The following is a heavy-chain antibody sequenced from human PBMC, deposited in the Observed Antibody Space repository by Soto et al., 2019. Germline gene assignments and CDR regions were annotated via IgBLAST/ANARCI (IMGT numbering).Heavy chain of an antibody. D-gene: IGHD1-20*01. CDR3: XXXXXXXXXXXIITGY. J-gene: IGHJ4*02. Sequence: QITLKESGPTLVKPTQTLTLTCTFSGFSLSTSGVGVGWIRQPPGKALEWLALIYWNDDKRYSPSLKSRLTIXKXXXXXXXXXXXXXXXXXXXXXXXXXXXXXXXXXXXIITGYWGQGTLVTVSS. CDR2: IYWNDDK. CDR1: GFSLSTSGVG. V-gene: IGHV2-5*01.